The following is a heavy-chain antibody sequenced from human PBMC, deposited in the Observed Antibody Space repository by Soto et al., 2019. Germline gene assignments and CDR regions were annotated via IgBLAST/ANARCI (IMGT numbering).Heavy chain of an antibody. V-gene: IGHV3-33*01. J-gene: IGHJ5*02. D-gene: IGHD3-9*01. CDR3: AGDIFDWLDTAESGHHWFDP. CDR1: GFTFSSYG. Sequence: QVQLVESGGGVVQPGRSLRLSCAASGFTFSSYGMHWVRQAPGKGLEWVAVIWYGGSNKYYADSVKGRFTISRDNSKNTLYLQVNSLRAEDTAVYYCAGDIFDWLDTAESGHHWFDPWGQGTLVTVSS. CDR2: IWYGGSNK.